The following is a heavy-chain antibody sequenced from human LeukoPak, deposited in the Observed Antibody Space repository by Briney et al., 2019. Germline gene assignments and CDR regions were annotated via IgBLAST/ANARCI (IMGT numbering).Heavy chain of an antibody. D-gene: IGHD2/OR15-2a*01. J-gene: IGHJ4*02. CDR1: GFIFRDYH. CDR3: AREGPRGNSQFDY. CDR2: INSNSGYI. Sequence: PGGSLRLSCAASGFIFRDYHIHWVRQAPGKGLEWVSAINSNSGYIYYADSVKGRFTISRDNARNSLYLQMYTLRVEDTAVYYCAREGPRGNSQFDYWGQGTLVTVSS. V-gene: IGHV3-21*01.